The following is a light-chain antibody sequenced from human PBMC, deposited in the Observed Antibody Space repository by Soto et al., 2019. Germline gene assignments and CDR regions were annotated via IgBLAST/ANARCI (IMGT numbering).Light chain of an antibody. V-gene: IGKV3-11*01. CDR3: QQRSNWPWT. CDR2: DAS. Sequence: EIVFTQSPATLSLSPGERATLSCRASQSVSSYLAWYQQKPGQAPRLLIYDASNRATGIPARFSGSGSRTDFTLTISSLEPEDFAVYYCQQRSNWPWTFGQGTKVDIK. J-gene: IGKJ1*01. CDR1: QSVSSY.